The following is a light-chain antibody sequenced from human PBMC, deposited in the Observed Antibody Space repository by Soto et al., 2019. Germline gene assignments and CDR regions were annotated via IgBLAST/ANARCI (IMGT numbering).Light chain of an antibody. CDR2: EVN. V-gene: IGLV2-14*01. J-gene: IGLJ1*01. CDR3: SSFTTSSTYV. Sequence: QSVLTQPASVCGSPGQSITISCTGTSSDIGAYNYVSWYQQYPGRAPKLMIYEVNNRPSGVSNRLSGSKSGNTASLTISGLQAEDEADYYCSSFTTSSTYVVGAGTKVTVL. CDR1: SSDIGAYNY.